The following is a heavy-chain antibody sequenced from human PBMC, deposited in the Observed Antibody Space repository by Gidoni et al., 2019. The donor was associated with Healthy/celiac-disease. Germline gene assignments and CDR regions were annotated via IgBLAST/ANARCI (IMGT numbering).Heavy chain of an antibody. CDR3: TRHHPWDDAFDI. D-gene: IGHD1-26*01. CDR2: IKSKANSYET. Sequence: EVQLVGSGGGLVQPGGSLKLSWVASGFAFRSSAMNWGRQASGKGLEWVGHIKSKANSYETAYAKSVKDRLTNNRDDSKNTKYLQMNSQKTEDTAVYYCTRHHPWDDAFDIWGQGTMVTVSS. J-gene: IGHJ3*02. V-gene: IGHV3-73*02. CDR1: GFAFRSSA.